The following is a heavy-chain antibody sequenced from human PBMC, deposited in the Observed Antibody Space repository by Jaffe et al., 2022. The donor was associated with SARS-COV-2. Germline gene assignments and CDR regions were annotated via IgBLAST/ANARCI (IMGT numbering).Heavy chain of an antibody. Sequence: EVQLVESGGGLVQPGGSLRLSCAASGFTFSYYWMSWVRQAPGKGLEWVANIKEDGSEKYYVDSVKGRLTISRDNAKNSLYLQMNSLRAEDTAVYYCARSFLRSSGYFDYWGQGTLVTVSS. V-gene: IGHV3-7*01. D-gene: IGHD3-22*01. CDR2: IKEDGSEK. CDR3: ARSFLRSSGYFDY. CDR1: GFTFSYYW. J-gene: IGHJ4*02.